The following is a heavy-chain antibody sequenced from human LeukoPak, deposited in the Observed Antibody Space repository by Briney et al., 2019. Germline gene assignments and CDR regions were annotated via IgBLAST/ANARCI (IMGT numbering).Heavy chain of an antibody. V-gene: IGHV3-7*01. CDR1: GFTFSTYW. J-gene: IGHJ4*02. D-gene: IGHD3-10*01. CDR3: ARDLGHPDDGSGTYYPNFDY. Sequence: PGGSLRLSCAASGFTFSTYWMTWVRQAPGKGLECVANIKQDESEKNYVDSVKGRFTISRDNAKNSLYLQMNSLRVEDTAVYYCARDLGHPDDGSGTYYPNFDYWGQGILVTVSS. CDR2: IKQDESEK.